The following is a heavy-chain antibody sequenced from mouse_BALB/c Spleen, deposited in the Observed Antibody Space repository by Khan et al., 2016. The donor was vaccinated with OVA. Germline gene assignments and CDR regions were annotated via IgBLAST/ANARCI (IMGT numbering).Heavy chain of an antibody. V-gene: IGHV1S136*01. CDR3: ARSTYYGNPYAMDY. J-gene: IGHJ4*01. Sequence: EVKLQESGPELVKPGASVKMSCKASGYTFTSYVMHWVKQKPGQGLELIGYLNPYNDGTKYNEKFKGKATLTSDTSSSTSYMELSSLTSEDSAVYYCARSTYYGNPYAMDYWGQGTSVTVSS. D-gene: IGHD2-10*01. CDR1: GYTFTSYV. CDR2: LNPYNDGT.